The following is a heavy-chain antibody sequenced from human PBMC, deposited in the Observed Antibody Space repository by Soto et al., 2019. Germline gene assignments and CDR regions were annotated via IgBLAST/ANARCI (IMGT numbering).Heavy chain of an antibody. CDR1: GGTFSSYT. Sequence: GASVKVSCKASGGTFSSYTISWVRQAPGQGLEWMGRIIPILGIANYAQKFQGRVTITADKSTSTAYMELSSLRAEDTAVSYCARAPPMLFFCECYGDWGALFSFWDQGSLDTGSA. CDR3: ARAPPMLFFCECYGDWGALFSF. CDR2: IIPILGIA. V-gene: IGHV1-69*02. J-gene: IGHJ4*01. D-gene: IGHD2-21*01.